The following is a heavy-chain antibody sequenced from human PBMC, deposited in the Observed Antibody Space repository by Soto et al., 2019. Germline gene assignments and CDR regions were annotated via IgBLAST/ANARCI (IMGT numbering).Heavy chain of an antibody. CDR2: ISYDGSNK. J-gene: IGHJ6*02. Sequence: QVQLVESGGGVVQPGRSLRLSCAASGFTFSSYAMHWVRQAPGKGLEWVAVISYDGSNKYYADSVKGRFTISRDNSKNTLYLQMNSLRAEDTAVYYCARVSQGTYDYYGMDVWGQGTTVTVSS. CDR1: GFTFSSYA. CDR3: ARVSQGTYDYYGMDV. V-gene: IGHV3-30-3*01.